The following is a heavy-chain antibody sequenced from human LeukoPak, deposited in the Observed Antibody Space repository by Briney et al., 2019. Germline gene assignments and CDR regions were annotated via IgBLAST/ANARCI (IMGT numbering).Heavy chain of an antibody. D-gene: IGHD3-16*01. Sequence: SETLSLTCTVSRGSVTTYSWSWIRQPAGKGLEWIGRLSGSGDTNFNPSLKTRVTMSADESKNQFSLHLRSVTAADTAVYFRARDLTLTVAFDIWGQGTVVTVSS. CDR3: ARDLTLTVAFDI. CDR2: LSGSGDT. CDR1: RGSVTTYS. V-gene: IGHV4-4*07. J-gene: IGHJ3*02.